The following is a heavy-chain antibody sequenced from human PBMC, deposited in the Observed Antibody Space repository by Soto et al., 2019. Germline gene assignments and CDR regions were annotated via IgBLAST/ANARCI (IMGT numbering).Heavy chain of an antibody. CDR1: GFTFSSFW. J-gene: IGHJ4*02. V-gene: IGHV3-74*01. CDR2: INTDGSST. CDR3: AKRGVDTFGLSY. D-gene: IGHD3-10*01. Sequence: EVQLVESGGGLVQPGGSLRLSCAFSGFTFSSFWMHWVRQAPGEGLVWVSRINTDGSSTSYADSVKGRFTISRDNAKNTLYLQMNSLRVEDTAMYYCAKRGVDTFGLSYWGQGTLVTVSS.